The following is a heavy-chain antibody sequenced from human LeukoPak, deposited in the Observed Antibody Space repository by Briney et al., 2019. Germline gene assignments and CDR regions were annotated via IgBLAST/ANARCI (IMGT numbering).Heavy chain of an antibody. Sequence: ASVKVSCTASGYTFTSYAMHWVRQAPGQRLEWMGWINAGNGNTKYSQKFQGRVTITRDTSASTVYRELSSLRSEDTAVYYCARGKTWIQLWPGPGFDYWGQGTLVTVSS. V-gene: IGHV1-3*01. CDR2: INAGNGNT. J-gene: IGHJ4*02. CDR3: ARGKTWIQLWPGPGFDY. D-gene: IGHD5-18*01. CDR1: GYTFTSYA.